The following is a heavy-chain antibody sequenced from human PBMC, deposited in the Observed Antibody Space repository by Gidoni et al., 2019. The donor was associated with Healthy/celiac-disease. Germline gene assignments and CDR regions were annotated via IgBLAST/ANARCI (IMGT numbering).Heavy chain of an antibody. Sequence: EVQLVESGGGLVQPGGSLRLSCAASGFTVSSNYMSWVRQAPGEGLEWVSVIYSGGSTYYADSVKGRFTISRDNSKNTLYLQMNSLRAEDTAVYYCAREDNWNHFDYWGQGTLVTVSS. J-gene: IGHJ4*02. D-gene: IGHD1-20*01. CDR2: IYSGGST. CDR1: GFTVSSNY. CDR3: AREDNWNHFDY. V-gene: IGHV3-66*02.